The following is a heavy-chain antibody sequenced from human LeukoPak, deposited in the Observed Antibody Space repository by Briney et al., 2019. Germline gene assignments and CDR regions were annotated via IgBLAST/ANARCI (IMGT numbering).Heavy chain of an antibody. V-gene: IGHV3-23*01. CDR2: ISGSGGST. CDR1: GFTFSSYA. Sequence: GGSLRLSCAASGFTFSSYAMSWVRQAPGKGLEWVSAISGSGGSTYYTDSVKGRFTISRDNSKNTLYPQMNSLRAEDTAVYYCAKGRPHRGWASSWAHRKTGAFDIWGQGTMVTVSS. CDR3: AKGRPHRGWASSWAHRKTGAFDI. D-gene: IGHD6-13*01. J-gene: IGHJ3*02.